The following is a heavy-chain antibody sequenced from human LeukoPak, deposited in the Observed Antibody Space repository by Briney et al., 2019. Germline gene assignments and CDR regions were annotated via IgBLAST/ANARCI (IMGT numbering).Heavy chain of an antibody. CDR2: TNPNSGGT. J-gene: IGHJ4*02. D-gene: IGHD3-3*01. V-gene: IGHV1-2*02. CDR3: ARGHGENYDFWSGYSGGSFFDY. CDR1: GYTFTGYY. Sequence: GASVKVSCKASGYTFTGYYMHWVRQAPGQGLEWVGWTNPNSGGTNYAQKFQGRVTMTRDTSISTAYMELSRLRSDDTAVYYCARGHGENYDFWSGYSGGSFFDYWGQGTLVTVSS.